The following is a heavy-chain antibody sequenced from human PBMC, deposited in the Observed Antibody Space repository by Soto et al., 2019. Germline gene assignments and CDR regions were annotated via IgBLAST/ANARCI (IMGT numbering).Heavy chain of an antibody. CDR2: ISGSSSYI. D-gene: IGHD6-25*01. J-gene: IGHJ3*02. Sequence: PGGSLRLSCAASGFTFSSYSMNWVRQAPGKGLEWVSSISGSSSYIYYADSVKGRFTISRDNAKNSLYLQMNSLRAEDTAVYYWARDAAPPNNDAFDIWGKGKMVTV. V-gene: IGHV3-21*01. CDR3: ARDAAPPNNDAFDI. CDR1: GFTFSSYS.